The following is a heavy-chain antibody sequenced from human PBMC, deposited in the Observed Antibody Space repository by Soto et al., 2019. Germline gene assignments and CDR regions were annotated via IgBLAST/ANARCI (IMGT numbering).Heavy chain of an antibody. J-gene: IGHJ4*02. CDR3: AKVTGYSYGYTYFDY. V-gene: IGHV3-23*01. CDR1: GFTFSSYA. D-gene: IGHD5-18*01. CDR2: ISGSGGST. Sequence: EVQLLESGGGLVQPGGSLRLSCAASGFTFSSYAMSWVRQAPGKGLEWVSAISGSGGSTYYADSVKGRFTISRDNSKNTLYLQMYSLRAEDTAVYYCAKVTGYSYGYTYFDYWGQGTLVTVSS.